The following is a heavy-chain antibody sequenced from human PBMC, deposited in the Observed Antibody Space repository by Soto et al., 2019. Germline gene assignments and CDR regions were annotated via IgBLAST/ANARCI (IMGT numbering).Heavy chain of an antibody. CDR3: ARALTLDSSGSISWFDP. V-gene: IGHV1-69*01. CDR1: GGTFSSYA. D-gene: IGHD3-22*01. CDR2: IIPIFGTA. J-gene: IGHJ5*02. Sequence: QVQLVQSGAEVKKPGSSVKVSCKASGGTFSSYAISWVRQAPGQGLEWMGGIIPIFGTANYAQKFQGRVTITADESTSTAYMELSSLRSEETAVYYCARALTLDSSGSISWFDPWGQGTLVTVSS.